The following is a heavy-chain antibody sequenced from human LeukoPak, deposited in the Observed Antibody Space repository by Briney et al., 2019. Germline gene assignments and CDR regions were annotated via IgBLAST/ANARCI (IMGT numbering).Heavy chain of an antibody. Sequence: GGSLRLSCAASGFTVSSNYMSWVRQAPGKGLEWVSVIYSGGSTYYADSVKGRFTISRDNSKNTLYLRMNSLRAEDTAVYYCARGGAYNWNDGLFDYWGQGTLVTVSS. J-gene: IGHJ4*02. CDR2: IYSGGST. CDR3: ARGGAYNWNDGLFDY. V-gene: IGHV3-53*01. D-gene: IGHD1-20*01. CDR1: GFTVSSNY.